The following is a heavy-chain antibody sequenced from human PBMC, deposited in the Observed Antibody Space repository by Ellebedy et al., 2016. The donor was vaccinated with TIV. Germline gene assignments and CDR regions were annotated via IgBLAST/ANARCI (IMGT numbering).Heavy chain of an antibody. Sequence: SETLSLTXAVYGGSFSGYYWSWIRQPPGKGLEWIGEINHSGSTNYNPSLKSRVTILVDTSKNQFSLKLNSVSAADTAVYYCARGLYGDYAFDYWGLGTLVTVSS. CDR1: GGSFSGYY. CDR2: INHSGST. D-gene: IGHD4-17*01. V-gene: IGHV4-34*01. J-gene: IGHJ4*02. CDR3: ARGLYGDYAFDY.